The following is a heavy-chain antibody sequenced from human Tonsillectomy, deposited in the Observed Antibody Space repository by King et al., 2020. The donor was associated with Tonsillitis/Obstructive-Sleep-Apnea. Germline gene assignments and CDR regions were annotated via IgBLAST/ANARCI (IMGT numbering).Heavy chain of an antibody. CDR3: ARVPDIVVVPAVTNGGGYFDY. CDR2: INHSGST. Sequence: VQLQQWGAGLLKPSETLSLTCAVYGGSFSGYYWSWIRQPPGKGLEWIGEINHSGSTNYNPSLKSRGTISVDTSKNQSSLKLSSVTAADTAVYYCARVPDIVVVPAVTNGGGYFDYWGQGTLVTVSS. CDR1: GGSFSGYY. D-gene: IGHD2-2*01. J-gene: IGHJ4*02. V-gene: IGHV4-34*01.